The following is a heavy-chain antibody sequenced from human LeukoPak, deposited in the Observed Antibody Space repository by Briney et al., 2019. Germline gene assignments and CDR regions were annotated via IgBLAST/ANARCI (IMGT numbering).Heavy chain of an antibody. CDR2: ISWNSGSI. CDR3: AKDSAFDI. Sequence: PGRSLRLSCAASGFTFDDYAMHWVRQAPGKGLEWVSGISWNSGSIGYADSVKGRFTISRDNAKNSLYLQVNSLRAEDTALYYCAKDSAFDIWGQGTMVTVSS. J-gene: IGHJ3*02. CDR1: GFTFDDYA. V-gene: IGHV3-9*01.